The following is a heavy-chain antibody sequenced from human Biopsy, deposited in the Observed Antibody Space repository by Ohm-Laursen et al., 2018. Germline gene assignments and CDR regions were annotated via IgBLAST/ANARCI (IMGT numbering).Heavy chain of an antibody. D-gene: IGHD3-3*01. J-gene: IGHJ5*02. V-gene: IGHV4-59*01. CDR2: VYNGGIP. CDR1: GGSIISYY. CDR3: ARTPRDSFWSGSYKRGLWFDP. Sequence: SETLSLPCSVSGGSIISYYWPWIRQPPGKGLEWIGHVYNGGIPNYNPSLKSRVTISKDTSKNQFSLQVNSVTAADTAVYYCARTPRDSFWSGSYKRGLWFDPWGQGTLVIVSS.